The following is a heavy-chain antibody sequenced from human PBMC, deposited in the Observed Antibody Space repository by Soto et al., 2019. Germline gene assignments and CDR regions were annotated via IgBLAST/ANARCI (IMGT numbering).Heavy chain of an antibody. J-gene: IGHJ3*02. CDR3: ARDWGCQGGGDCYNAFDI. CDR2: IYYSGST. V-gene: IGHV4-59*01. Sequence: QVQLQESGPGLVKPSETLSLTCTVSGGSISSYYWSWIRQPPGKGLEWIGYIYYSGSTNYNPSLKSRVTISVDTSKNQFSLKLSSVTAADTAVYYWARDWGCQGGGDCYNAFDIWGQGTMVTVSS. CDR1: GGSISSYY. D-gene: IGHD2-21*01.